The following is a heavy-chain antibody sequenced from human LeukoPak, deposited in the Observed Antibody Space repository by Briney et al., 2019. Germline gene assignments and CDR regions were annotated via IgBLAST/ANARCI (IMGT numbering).Heavy chain of an antibody. Sequence: ASVKVSCKAAGGTFSSYAISWVRQAPGQGLEWMGIINPSGGSTSYAQKFQGRVTMTRDTSTSTVYMELSSLRSGDTAVYYCARDQLRGGSGSYNREAFDIWGQGTMVTVSS. CDR1: GGTFSSYA. D-gene: IGHD3-10*01. J-gene: IGHJ3*02. CDR3: ARDQLRGGSGSYNREAFDI. CDR2: INPSGGST. V-gene: IGHV1-46*01.